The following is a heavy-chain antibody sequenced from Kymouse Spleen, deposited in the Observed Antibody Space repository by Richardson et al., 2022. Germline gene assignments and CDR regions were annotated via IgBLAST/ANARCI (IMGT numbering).Heavy chain of an antibody. CDR3: ARDSPVGADAFDI. J-gene: IGHJ3*02. V-gene: IGHV3-33*01. Sequence: QVQLVESGGGVVQPGRSLRLSCAASGFTFSSYGMHWVRQAPGKGLEWVAVIWYDGSNKYYADSVKGRFTISRDNSKNTLYLQMNSLRAEDTAVYYCARDSPVGADAFDIWGQGTMVTVSS. CDR1: GFTFSSYG. D-gene: IGHD1-26*01. CDR2: IWYDGSNK.